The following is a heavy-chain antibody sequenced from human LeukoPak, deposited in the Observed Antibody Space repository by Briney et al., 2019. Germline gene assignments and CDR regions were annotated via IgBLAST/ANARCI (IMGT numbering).Heavy chain of an antibody. J-gene: IGHJ4*02. D-gene: IGHD5-12*01. CDR1: GFTFSSYA. Sequence: GGSLRLSCAASGFTFSSYAMHWVRQAPGKGLEWVAVISYDGSNKYYADSVKGRFTISRDNSKNTLYLQMNSLRAEDTAVYYCARVSTGYSGYDSDFDYWGRGTLVTVSS. CDR2: ISYDGSNK. V-gene: IGHV3-30-3*01. CDR3: ARVSTGYSGYDSDFDY.